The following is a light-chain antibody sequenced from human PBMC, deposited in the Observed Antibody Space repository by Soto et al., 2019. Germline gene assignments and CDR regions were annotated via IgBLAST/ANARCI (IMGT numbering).Light chain of an antibody. V-gene: IGLV3-1*01. CDR2: EDT. J-gene: IGLJ2*01. CDR1: KLGDKY. Sequence: SYELTQPPSVSVSPGQTASITCSGDKLGDKYASWYQQRPGQSPVLVIYEDTKRPSGIPERFSGSNSGKTATLTISGTQAMDEADYYCQAWDTSTVIFSGGTKLTVL. CDR3: QAWDTSTVI.